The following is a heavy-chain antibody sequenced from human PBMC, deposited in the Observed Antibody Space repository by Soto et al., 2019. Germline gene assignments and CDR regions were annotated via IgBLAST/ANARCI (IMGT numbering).Heavy chain of an antibody. CDR2: IIPIFGTA. Sequence: SVKVSCKASGGTFSSYAISWVRQAPGQGLEWMGGIIPIFGTANYAQKFQGRVTITADESTSTAYMELSSLRSEDTAVYYCAREPYPYYYDSSGYFWFDPWGQGTLVTVSS. CDR3: AREPYPYYYDSSGYFWFDP. J-gene: IGHJ5*02. D-gene: IGHD3-22*01. CDR1: GGTFSSYA. V-gene: IGHV1-69*13.